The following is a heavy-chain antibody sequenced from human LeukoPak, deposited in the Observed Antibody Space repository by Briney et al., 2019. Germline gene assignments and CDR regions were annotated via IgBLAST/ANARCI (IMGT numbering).Heavy chain of an antibody. CDR3: ARDWNQWSESSGWYAPLDY. D-gene: IGHD6-19*01. Sequence: ASVKVSCKASGYTLTGYYMHWVRQAPGQGLEWMGWINPNSGGTNYAQKFQGRVTMTRHTSISTAYMELSRLRSDDTAVYYCARDWNQWSESSGWYAPLDYWGQGTLVTVSS. J-gene: IGHJ4*02. CDR1: GYTLTGYY. CDR2: INPNSGGT. V-gene: IGHV1-2*02.